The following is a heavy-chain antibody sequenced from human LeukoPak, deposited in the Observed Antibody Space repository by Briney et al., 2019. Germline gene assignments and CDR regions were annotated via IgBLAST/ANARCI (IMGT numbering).Heavy chain of an antibody. CDR3: ARARGDPTRGDAFDI. CDR2: IYTSGST. V-gene: IGHV4-4*07. D-gene: IGHD4-17*01. Sequence: SETLSLTCTVSGGSISSYYWSWIRQPAGKGLGWIGRIYTSGSTNYNPSLKSRVTMSVDTSKNQFSLKLSSVTAADTAVYYCARARGDPTRGDAFDIWGQGTMVTVSS. CDR1: GGSISSYY. J-gene: IGHJ3*02.